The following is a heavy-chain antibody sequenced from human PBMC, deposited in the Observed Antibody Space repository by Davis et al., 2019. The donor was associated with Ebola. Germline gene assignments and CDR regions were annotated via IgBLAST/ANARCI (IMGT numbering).Heavy chain of an antibody. CDR3: ARGLYSGSYYEGMDV. Sequence: GESLKISCAASGFTFSSYWMSWVRQAPGKGLEWVANIKQDGSEKYYVDSVKGRFAISRDNAKNSLYLQMNSLRAEDTAVYYCARGLYSGSYYEGMDVWGQGTTVTVSS. V-gene: IGHV3-7*01. J-gene: IGHJ6*02. CDR2: IKQDGSEK. CDR1: GFTFSSYW. D-gene: IGHD1-26*01.